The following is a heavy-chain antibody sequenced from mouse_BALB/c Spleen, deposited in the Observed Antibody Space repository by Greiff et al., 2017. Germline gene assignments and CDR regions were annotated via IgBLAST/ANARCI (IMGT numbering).Heavy chain of an antibody. D-gene: IGHD2-1*01. J-gene: IGHJ4*01. Sequence: QVHVKQPGAELVRPGASVKLSCKASGYTFTSYWINWVKQRPGQGLEWIGNIYPSDSYTNYNQKFKDKATLTVDKSSSTAYMQLSSPTSEDSAVYYCTRDGNYERGAMDYWGQGTSVTVSS. CDR1: GYTFTSYW. CDR2: IYPSDSYT. CDR3: TRDGNYERGAMDY. V-gene: IGHV1-69*02.